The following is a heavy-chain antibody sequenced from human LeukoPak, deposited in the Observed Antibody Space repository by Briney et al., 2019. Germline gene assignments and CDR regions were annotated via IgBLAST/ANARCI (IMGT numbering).Heavy chain of an antibody. J-gene: IGHJ4*02. Sequence: PGGSLRLSCAASGFAFSTYAMSWVRQAPGKGLEWVGRISASGNTNYNPSLKSRVTMSVDTSKNLFALKLSSVTAADTAVYYCARQGVATAIDYWGQGTLVTVSS. V-gene: IGHV4-59*10. CDR3: ARQGVATAIDY. CDR1: GFAFSTYA. D-gene: IGHD2-21*02. CDR2: ISASGNT.